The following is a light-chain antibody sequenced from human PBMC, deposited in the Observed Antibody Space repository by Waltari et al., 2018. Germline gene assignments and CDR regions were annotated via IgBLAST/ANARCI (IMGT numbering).Light chain of an antibody. CDR3: QQYNSYPRT. J-gene: IGKJ4*01. CDR1: QDISNS. V-gene: IGKV1-16*02. CDR2: AAS. Sequence: DIQMTQSPSSLSASVGDRVTITCRASQDISNSLAWFQPKPGKAPQSLIYAASSLQSGVPTKFSGSGSGTDFTLTISSLQPEDFATYYCQQYNSYPRTFGGGTKVEIK.